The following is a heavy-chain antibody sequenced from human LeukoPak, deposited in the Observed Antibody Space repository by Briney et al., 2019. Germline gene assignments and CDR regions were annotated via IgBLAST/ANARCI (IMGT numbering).Heavy chain of an antibody. V-gene: IGHV4-34*01. CDR2: INHSGST. D-gene: IGHD3-10*01. J-gene: IGHJ4*02. CDR3: ARSPWYYYGSGSYYNAPKYFDY. Sequence: SETLSLTCAVHGGSFSGYYWSWIRQPPGKGLEWIGEINHSGSTNYNPSLKSRVTISVDTSKNQFSLKLSSVTAADTAVYYCARSPWYYYGSGSYYNAPKYFDYWGQGTLVTVSS. CDR1: GGSFSGYY.